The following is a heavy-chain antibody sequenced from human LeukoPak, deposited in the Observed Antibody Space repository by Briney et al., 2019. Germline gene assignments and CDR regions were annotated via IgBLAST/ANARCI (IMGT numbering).Heavy chain of an antibody. J-gene: IGHJ4*02. CDR2: IVGSSST. Sequence: GRSLRLSCAASGFTFSNFAMTWVRQAPGKGLEWVSSIVGSSSTYYADSLKGRFTISRDNAKNSLYLQMNSLRAEDTAVYYCARIVAGSSLDYWGQGTLVTVSS. CDR3: ARIVAGSSLDY. V-gene: IGHV3-21*01. D-gene: IGHD3-22*01. CDR1: GFTFSNFA.